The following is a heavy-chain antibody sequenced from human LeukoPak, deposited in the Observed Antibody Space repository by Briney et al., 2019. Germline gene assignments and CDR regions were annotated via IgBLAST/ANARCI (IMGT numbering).Heavy chain of an antibody. D-gene: IGHD6-13*01. Sequence: PGGSLRLSCAASGFTFSSYAIIWVRQAPGKGLERVSTISGSGGSTNYADSVKGRFTISRDNSKNTLYLQMNSLRAEDTAVYYCAKDGKKYGSTWDFDYWGQGTLVTVSS. CDR2: ISGSGGST. CDR1: GFTFSSYA. V-gene: IGHV3-23*01. J-gene: IGHJ4*02. CDR3: AKDGKKYGSTWDFDY.